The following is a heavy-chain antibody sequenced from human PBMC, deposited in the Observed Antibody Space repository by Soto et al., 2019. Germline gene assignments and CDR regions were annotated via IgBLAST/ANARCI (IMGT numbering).Heavy chain of an antibody. Sequence: PSETLSLTCAVYGGSFSGYYWSWVRQPPGKGLEWIGEINHSGSTNYNPSLKSRVTISVDTSKNQFSLKLSSVTAADTAVYYCARGYASGYCSGGSCPRVYGMDVWGQGTTVTVS. J-gene: IGHJ6*02. V-gene: IGHV4-34*01. D-gene: IGHD2-15*01. CDR3: ARGYASGYCSGGSCPRVYGMDV. CDR2: INHSGST. CDR1: GGSFSGYY.